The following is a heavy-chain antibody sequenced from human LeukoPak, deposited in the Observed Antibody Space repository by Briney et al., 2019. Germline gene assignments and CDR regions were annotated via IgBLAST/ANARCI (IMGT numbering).Heavy chain of an antibody. CDR3: ARGVTIFGVVNEPYNWFDP. D-gene: IGHD3-3*01. Sequence: SETLSLTCTVSGGSISSYYWSWIRQPAGKGLEWIGRIYTSGGTNYNPSLKSRVTMSVDTSKNQFSLKLSSVTAADTAVYYCARGVTIFGVVNEPYNWFDPWGQGTLVTVSS. V-gene: IGHV4-4*07. J-gene: IGHJ5*02. CDR2: IYTSGGT. CDR1: GGSISSYY.